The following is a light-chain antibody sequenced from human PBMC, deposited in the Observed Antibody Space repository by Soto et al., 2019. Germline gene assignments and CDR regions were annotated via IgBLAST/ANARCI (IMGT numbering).Light chain of an antibody. CDR2: LAS. CDR3: QQHGTSPRT. CDR1: QSVSSNY. J-gene: IGKJ1*01. V-gene: IGKV3-20*01. Sequence: EIVLTQSPGTLSLSPGDRATLSCRASQSVSSNYLAWYQQKPGQRPRLLIYLASIRATGIPDRFSGSGSGTDFTLTIRRLEPEDFAVYYCQQHGTSPRTFGQGTKVEIK.